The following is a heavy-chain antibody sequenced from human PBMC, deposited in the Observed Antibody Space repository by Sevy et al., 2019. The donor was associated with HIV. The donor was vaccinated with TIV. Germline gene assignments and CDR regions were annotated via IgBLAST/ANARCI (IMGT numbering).Heavy chain of an antibody. CDR1: GFTFSSYW. CDR3: VRPQDYYGSGAFDI. V-gene: IGHV3-7*03. Sequence: GGSLRLSCAASGFTFSSYWMSWVRQAPGKGLEWVANIKQDGSEKYYVDSVKGRLTISRDNAKNSLYLQMNSLRAEDTAVYYCVRPQDYYGSGAFDIWGQRTMVTVSS. CDR2: IKQDGSEK. J-gene: IGHJ3*02. D-gene: IGHD3-10*01.